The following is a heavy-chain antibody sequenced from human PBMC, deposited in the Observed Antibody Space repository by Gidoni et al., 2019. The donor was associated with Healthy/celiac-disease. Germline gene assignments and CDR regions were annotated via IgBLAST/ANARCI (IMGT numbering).Heavy chain of an antibody. CDR1: GYSISSGYY. V-gene: IGHV4-38-2*02. J-gene: IGHJ4*02. CDR3: ARDMGDSRRYYFDY. D-gene: IGHD3-22*01. CDR2: IYHSGST. Sequence: QVQLQESGPGLVKPSETLSLTCAVSGYSISSGYYWGWIRQPPGKGLEWIGSIYHSGSTYYNPSLKSRVTISVDTSKNQFSLKLSSVTAADTAVYYCARDMGDSRRYYFDYWGQGTLVTVSS.